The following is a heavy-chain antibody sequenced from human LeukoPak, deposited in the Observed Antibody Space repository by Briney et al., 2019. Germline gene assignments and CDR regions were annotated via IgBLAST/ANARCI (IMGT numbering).Heavy chain of an antibody. Sequence: GSLSLSCTTSGFTFSDYYMSWIRQAPGKGLECLSYITSSGNTIYYADSVKGRFTISRDNAKNSLYLQMNSLRAEDTAVYYCARDATAMVSPIDYWGQGTLVPVSS. CDR3: ARDATAMVSPIDY. D-gene: IGHD5-18*01. J-gene: IGHJ4*02. CDR1: GFTFSDYY. V-gene: IGHV3-11*04. CDR2: ITSSGNTI.